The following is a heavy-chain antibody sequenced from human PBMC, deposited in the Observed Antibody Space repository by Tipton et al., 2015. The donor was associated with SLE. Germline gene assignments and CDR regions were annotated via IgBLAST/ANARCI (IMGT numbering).Heavy chain of an antibody. CDR3: AREEYSSGWTEVHWFDP. CDR1: GGSISSSSYY. Sequence: SCTVSGGSISSSSYYWSWIRQPPGKGLEWIGYIYYSGSTNYNPSLKSRVTISVDTSKNQFSLKLSSVTAADTAVYYCAREEYSSGWTEVHWFDPWGQGTLVTVSS. D-gene: IGHD6-19*01. CDR2: IYYSGST. V-gene: IGHV4-61*01. J-gene: IGHJ5*02.